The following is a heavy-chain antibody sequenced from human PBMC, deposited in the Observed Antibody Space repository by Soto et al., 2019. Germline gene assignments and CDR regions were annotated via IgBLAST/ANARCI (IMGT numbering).Heavy chain of an antibody. J-gene: IGHJ6*02. V-gene: IGHV5-51*07. CDR3: ARSRRGAYSSGWYSPSGYYNYGIDV. CDR2: IYPGDSDT. CDR1: GYSYSTYW. D-gene: IGHD6-19*01. Sequence: GAAQKSSCKACGYSYSTYWIGWVHQKHGKGLEWMGIIYPGDSDTRYSPSLQGQVTISADTSISTAYLQWTSLKASDTAMYYCARSRRGAYSSGWYSPSGYYNYGIDVWGQGTKVTVSS.